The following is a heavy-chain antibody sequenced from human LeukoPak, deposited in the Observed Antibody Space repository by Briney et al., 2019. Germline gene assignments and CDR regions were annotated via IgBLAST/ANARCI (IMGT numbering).Heavy chain of an antibody. D-gene: IGHD2-15*01. J-gene: IGHJ5*02. CDR1: GYTFISYD. V-gene: IGHV1-8*01. CDR2: MNPNSGNT. Sequence: ASVKVSCKASGYTFISYDINWVRQATGQGLEWMGWMNPNSGNTGYAQKFQGRVTMTRNTSISTACMELSSLTSEDTAVYYCARGGGSWNWFDPWGQGTLVTVSS. CDR3: ARGGGSWNWFDP.